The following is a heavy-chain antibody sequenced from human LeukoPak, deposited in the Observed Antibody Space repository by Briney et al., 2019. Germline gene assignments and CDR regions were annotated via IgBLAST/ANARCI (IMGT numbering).Heavy chain of an antibody. J-gene: IGHJ4*02. V-gene: IGHV3-48*01. CDR1: GFTLSSYT. CDR3: ARVRHGEFPDY. Sequence: GGTLRLSCAASGFTLSSYTMNWVRQAPGKGLEWVSYISSSSSTIYYADSVKGRFTISRDNSKNTLYLQMNSLRAEDTAVYYCARVRHGEFPDYWGQGTLVTVSS. D-gene: IGHD3-10*01. CDR2: ISSSSSTI.